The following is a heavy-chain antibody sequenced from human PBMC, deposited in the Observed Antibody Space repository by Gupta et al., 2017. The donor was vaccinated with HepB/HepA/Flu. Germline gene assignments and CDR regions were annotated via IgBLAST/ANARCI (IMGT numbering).Heavy chain of an antibody. V-gene: IGHV1-2*02. CDR3: AGGDGIFGVVTTNPFDH. Sequence: QVQLVQSGAEVKKPGASVKVSCKASGYTFTAYYMYWVRQAPGQGLEWMGWINPNSGGTNYAQKFQGRVTMTRDTSISTAYMELNRLKSDDTAVYYCAGGDGIFGVVTTNPFDHWGQGTLVTVSS. CDR1: GYTFTAYY. CDR2: INPNSGGT. J-gene: IGHJ4*02. D-gene: IGHD3-3*01.